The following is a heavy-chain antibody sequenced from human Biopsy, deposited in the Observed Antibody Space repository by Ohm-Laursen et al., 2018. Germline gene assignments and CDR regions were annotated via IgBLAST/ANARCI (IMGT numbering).Heavy chain of an antibody. Sequence: GTLSLTCAVYGESFNGYYWSWIRQTPGKGLEWIGEINHSGRTNYNPSLKSRVTISVDTSKNQFSLKVRSVTAADTAVYFCVRGVDYYDPYRYYALDVWGQGTTVTVSS. CDR1: GESFNGYY. J-gene: IGHJ6*02. CDR3: VRGVDYYDPYRYYALDV. D-gene: IGHD3-22*01. CDR2: INHSGRT. V-gene: IGHV4-34*01.